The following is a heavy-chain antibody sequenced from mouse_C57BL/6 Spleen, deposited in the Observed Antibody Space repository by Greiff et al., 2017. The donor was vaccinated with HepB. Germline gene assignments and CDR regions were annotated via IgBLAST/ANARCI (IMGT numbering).Heavy chain of an antibody. CDR3: ARGGYEYDERAMDY. CDR1: GYTFTSYW. Sequence: VQLQQSGAELVMPGASVKLSCKASGYTFTSYWMHWVKQRPGQGLEWIGEIDPSDSYTNYNQKFKGKSTLTVDKSSSTAYMQLSSLTSEDSAVYSCARGGYEYDERAMDYWGQGTSVTVSS. CDR2: IDPSDSYT. V-gene: IGHV1-69*01. J-gene: IGHJ4*01. D-gene: IGHD2-4*01.